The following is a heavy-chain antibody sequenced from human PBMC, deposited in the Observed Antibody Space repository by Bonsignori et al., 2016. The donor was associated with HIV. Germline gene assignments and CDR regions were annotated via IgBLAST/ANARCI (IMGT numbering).Heavy chain of an antibody. D-gene: IGHD2-15*01. J-gene: IGHJ4*02. CDR2: INPSTGST. CDR3: ARTLYRMGYFDS. CDR1: GYTFTRYY. V-gene: IGHV1-46*01. Sequence: QVQLVQSGAEVKKPGASVKVSCKASGYTFTRYYIHWVRQAPGQGLEWMGGINPSTGSTNYTQTVQGRLTMTRDTSTSTVYMELSSLRSEDTAVYYCARTLYRMGYFDSWGQGTPVTVS.